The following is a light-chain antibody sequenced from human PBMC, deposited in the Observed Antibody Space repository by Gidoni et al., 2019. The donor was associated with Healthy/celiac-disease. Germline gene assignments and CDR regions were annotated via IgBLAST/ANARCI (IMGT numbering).Light chain of an antibody. J-gene: IGKJ3*01. CDR3: QQSYSTPPFS. CDR1: QSISSY. CDR2: AAS. V-gene: IGKV1-39*01. Sequence: IKMTQSPSSLSASVGDRITITCLASQSISSYLNWYQQKPGKAPKLLIYAASSLQSGVPARFSGSGSGTDFTLTISSLQPEDFATYYCQQSYSTPPFSFGPGTKVDIK.